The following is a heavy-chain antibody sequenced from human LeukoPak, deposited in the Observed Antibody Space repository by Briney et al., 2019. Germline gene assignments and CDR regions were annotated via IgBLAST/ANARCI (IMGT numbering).Heavy chain of an antibody. J-gene: IGHJ6*03. CDR3: ARDSGNYYYYYMDV. CDR1: GGSISSYY. V-gene: IGHV4-4*07. CDR2: IYTSGST. Sequence: SETLSLTCTVSGGSISSYYWSWIRQPAGKGLEWIGRIYTSGSTNYNPSLKGRVTMSVDTSKNQLSLKLSSVTAADTAVYYCARDSGNYYYYYMDVWGKGTTVTVSS. D-gene: IGHD1-26*01.